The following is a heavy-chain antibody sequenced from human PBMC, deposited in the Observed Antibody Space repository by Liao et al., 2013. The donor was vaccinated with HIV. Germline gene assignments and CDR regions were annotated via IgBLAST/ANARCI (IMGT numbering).Heavy chain of an antibody. J-gene: IGHJ6*03. Sequence: QVQLQESGPGLVKPSQTLSLTCTVSGGSISSGSYYWSWIRQPAGKGLEWIGRIYTSGSTNYNPSLKSRVTISVDTSKNQFSLKLSSVTAADTAVYYCARDRRGSGLPPHHYYYYYMDVWGKGTTVTVSS. CDR1: GGSISSGSYY. CDR2: IYTSGST. V-gene: IGHV4-61*02. CDR3: ARDRRGSGLPPHHYYYYYMDV. D-gene: IGHD6-19*01.